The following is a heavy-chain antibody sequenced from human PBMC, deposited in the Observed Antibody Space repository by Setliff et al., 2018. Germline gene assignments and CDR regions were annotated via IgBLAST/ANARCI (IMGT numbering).Heavy chain of an antibody. Sequence: PSETLSLTCAVSGYSISSDYCWGWIRQPPGKGLEWIGSMYHSGSTYYNPSLNSRVTITVDTSKNQFSLKLNYVTAADTAVYYCARALGYCSITSCYADAFDIWGQGTMVTV. CDR3: ARALGYCSITSCYADAFDI. CDR2: MYHSGST. D-gene: IGHD2-2*01. V-gene: IGHV4-38-2*01. J-gene: IGHJ3*02. CDR1: GYSISSDYC.